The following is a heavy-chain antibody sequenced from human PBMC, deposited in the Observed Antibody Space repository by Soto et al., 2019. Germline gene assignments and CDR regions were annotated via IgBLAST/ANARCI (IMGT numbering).Heavy chain of an antibody. Sequence: QVQLVESGGGVVQPGRSLRLSCAASGFTFSSYGMHWVRQAPGKGLEWVAVIWYDGSNKYYADSVKGRFTISRDNSKNTLYLQMNSLRAEGTAVYYGARDRYSSGWYDLDYWGQGTLVTVSS. CDR1: GFTFSSYG. D-gene: IGHD6-19*01. CDR2: IWYDGSNK. V-gene: IGHV3-33*01. J-gene: IGHJ4*02. CDR3: ARDRYSSGWYDLDY.